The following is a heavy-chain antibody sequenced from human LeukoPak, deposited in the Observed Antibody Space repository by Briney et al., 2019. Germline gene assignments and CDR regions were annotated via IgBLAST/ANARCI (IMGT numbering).Heavy chain of an antibody. CDR1: GFTFSNYW. CDR3: AREKVTY. CDR2: INKDGSEK. V-gene: IGHV3-7*01. J-gene: IGHJ4*02. Sequence: PGGSLRLSCAASGFTFSNYWMSWVRQVPGKGLEWVAHINKDGSEKYYVDSVKGRFIISRDNAKNSLYLQMTSLKVEDTAVYYCAREKVTYWGPGTLVTVSS.